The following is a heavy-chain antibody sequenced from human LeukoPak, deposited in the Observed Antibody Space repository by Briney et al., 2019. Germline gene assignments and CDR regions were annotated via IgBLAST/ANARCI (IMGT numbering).Heavy chain of an antibody. Sequence: ASVKVSCKASGYTFTGYYMHWVRPAPGQGLEWMGRINPNSGGTNYAQKFQGRVTMTRDTSISTAYMELSRLRSDDTAVYYCARVPRPTNWGPFDYWGQGTLVTVSS. D-gene: IGHD7-27*01. CDR1: GYTFTGYY. CDR2: INPNSGGT. J-gene: IGHJ4*02. V-gene: IGHV1-2*06. CDR3: ARVPRPTNWGPFDY.